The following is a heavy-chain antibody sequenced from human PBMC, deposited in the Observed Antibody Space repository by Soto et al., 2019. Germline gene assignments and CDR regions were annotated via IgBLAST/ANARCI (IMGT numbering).Heavy chain of an antibody. D-gene: IGHD6-19*01. CDR3: ATGSGWYSPDY. J-gene: IGHJ4*02. V-gene: IGHV3-74*01. CDR1: GFTFSSNW. CDR2: IDNDGSSR. Sequence: EVQLVESGGGLVQPGGSLRLSCAASGFTFSSNWMHWVRQGPGKGLVWVSRIDNDGSSRDYADSVKGRFTISRDNVKITLYLEMSSLRAEDTAVYYCATGSGWYSPDYWGQGTLVTVSS.